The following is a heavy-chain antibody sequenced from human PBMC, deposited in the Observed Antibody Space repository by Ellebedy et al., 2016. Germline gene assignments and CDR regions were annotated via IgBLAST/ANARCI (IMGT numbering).Heavy chain of an antibody. Sequence: GESLKISXEGSGFSFNKYGMQWIRQAPGKGLEWVAIIYYDGTNKYYADSVKGRFTVSRDNSRNTLHLQMNNLRGEDTAVYYCRQGHYADYWGQGTLVTVSS. V-gene: IGHV3-33*01. CDR2: IYYDGTNK. CDR1: GFSFNKYG. CDR3: RQGHYADY. J-gene: IGHJ4*02.